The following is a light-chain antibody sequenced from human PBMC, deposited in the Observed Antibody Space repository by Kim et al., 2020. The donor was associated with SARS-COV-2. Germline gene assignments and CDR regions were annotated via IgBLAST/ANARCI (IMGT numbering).Light chain of an antibody. V-gene: IGKV3-20*01. CDR3: QQYGSSRT. J-gene: IGKJ1*01. CDR1: RSVSSSY. Sequence: LSPGERATLYCRASRSVSSSYLAWYQQKPGQAPRLLIYGASSRATGIPDRFSGSGSGTDFTLTISRLEPEDFAVYYCQQYGSSRTFGQGTKVDIK. CDR2: GAS.